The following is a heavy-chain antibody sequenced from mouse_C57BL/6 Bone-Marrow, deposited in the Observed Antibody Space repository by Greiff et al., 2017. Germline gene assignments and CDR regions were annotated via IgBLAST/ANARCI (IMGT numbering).Heavy chain of an antibody. V-gene: IGHV14-4*01. D-gene: IGHD1-1*01. CDR1: GFNIKVDY. J-gene: IGHJ2*01. CDR2: IDPENGDT. CDR3: TTIYYYGLDY. Sequence: EVQLQQSGAELVRPGASVKLSCTASGFNIKVDYMHWVKQRPEQGLEWIGWIDPENGDTEYASKFQGKATITADTSSNTAYLQLSSLTSEDTAVYYCTTIYYYGLDYWGQGTTLTVSS.